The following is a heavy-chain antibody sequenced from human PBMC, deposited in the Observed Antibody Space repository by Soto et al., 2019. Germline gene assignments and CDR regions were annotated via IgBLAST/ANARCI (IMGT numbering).Heavy chain of an antibody. CDR3: ARGYGSGSYLSDY. CDR2: IYHIGST. Sequence: SETLSLTCAVSGGSVSSTNWWSWVRQSPGKGLEWIGDIYHIGSTNYNPSLRGRVTISVDRSKNQFSLKLSSVTAADTAVYYCARGYGSGSYLSDYWGQGTLVTVSS. D-gene: IGHD3-10*01. J-gene: IGHJ4*02. V-gene: IGHV4-4*02. CDR1: GGSVSSTNW.